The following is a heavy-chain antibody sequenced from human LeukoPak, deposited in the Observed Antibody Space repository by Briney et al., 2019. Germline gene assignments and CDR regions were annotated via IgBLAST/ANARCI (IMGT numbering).Heavy chain of an antibody. D-gene: IGHD1-1*01. CDR2: IYHSGTT. Sequence: SETLSLTCTVSGFSIISGYYWGWIRQPPGKGLEWIGRIYHSGTTYSNPSLKSRVTMSVDTAKNQFSLDLSSVTAADTAVYYCARSGGAVQISLDYWGQGALVTVSS. V-gene: IGHV4-38-2*02. CDR3: ARSGGAVQISLDY. CDR1: GFSIISGYY. J-gene: IGHJ4*02.